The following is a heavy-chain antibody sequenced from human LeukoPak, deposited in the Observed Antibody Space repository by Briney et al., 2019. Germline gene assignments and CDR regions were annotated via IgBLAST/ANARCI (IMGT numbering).Heavy chain of an antibody. Sequence: PSQTLSLTCTVSGGSISSGGYYWSWIRQHPGKGLEWIGYIYYSGSTYYNPSLKSRVTISVDTSKNQFSLKLSSVTAADTAVYYCARGEGSYYDFWSGYYSGWFDPWGQGTLVTVSS. CDR1: GGSISSGGYY. J-gene: IGHJ5*02. CDR2: IYYSGST. CDR3: ARGEGSYYDFWSGYYSGWFDP. D-gene: IGHD3-3*01. V-gene: IGHV4-31*03.